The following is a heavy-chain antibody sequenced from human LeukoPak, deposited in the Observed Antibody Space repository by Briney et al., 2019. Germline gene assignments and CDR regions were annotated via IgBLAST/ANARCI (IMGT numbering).Heavy chain of an antibody. CDR1: GGSVSSGSYY. D-gene: IGHD2-2*01. V-gene: IGHV4-61*01. CDR3: ARVGSSTNGEIDY. CDR2: IYYSGST. Sequence: SETLSLTCTVSGGSVSSGSYYWSWIRQPPGKGLEWIGYIYYSGSTNYNPSLKSRVTISVDTSKNQFSLKLSSVTAADTAVYYCARVGSSTNGEIDYWGQGTLVTVSS. J-gene: IGHJ4*02.